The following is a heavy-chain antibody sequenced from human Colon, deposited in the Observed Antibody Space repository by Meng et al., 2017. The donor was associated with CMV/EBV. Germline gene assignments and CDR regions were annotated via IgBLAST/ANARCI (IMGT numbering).Heavy chain of an antibody. CDR3: VRRSYSDQDDY. V-gene: IGHV2-5*02. CDR1: AFPFVTVKAG. Sequence: LARPGQTRTLNSRCPAFPFVTVKAGGDWMRHPPRKAGKGLVCIYWVEHTRYSPSLKTRLNITMNTSKNQVILTMSNMDPADTATYYCVRRSYSDQDDYWGQGALVTVSS. J-gene: IGHJ4*02. CDR2: IYWVEHT. D-gene: IGHD5-12*01.